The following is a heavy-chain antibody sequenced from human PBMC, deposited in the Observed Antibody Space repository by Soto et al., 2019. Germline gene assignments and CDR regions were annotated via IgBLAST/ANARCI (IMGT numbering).Heavy chain of an antibody. CDR3: VKGDKGALAL. V-gene: IGHV3-74*01. CDR1: GFTFNYYW. D-gene: IGHD2-21*02. CDR2: IHSDGSTT. J-gene: IGHJ3*01. Sequence: EVQLVESEGGLVQRGGSLRLSCAASGFTFNYYWMHWVRQAPGQGLVWVSHIHSDGSTTTYADSVKGRFTISRDNAKNTQYLHMNSLRAADTAVYYCVKGDKGALALWCQGTTVAVSS.